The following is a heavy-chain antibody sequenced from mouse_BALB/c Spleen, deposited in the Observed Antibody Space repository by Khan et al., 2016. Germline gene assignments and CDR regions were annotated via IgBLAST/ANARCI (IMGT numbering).Heavy chain of an antibody. Sequence: VQLQESGAELMKPGASVKISCKATGYTFSSYWIEWVKQRPGHGLEWIGEILPGSGRTNYNEKFKGKATFTAETSSNTANMQLSSLTSEDSAVDYCARFDYGLGFDVWGAGTTVTVSS. CDR3: ARFDYGLGFDV. V-gene: IGHV1-9*01. J-gene: IGHJ1*01. CDR1: GYTFSSYW. D-gene: IGHD2-4*01. CDR2: ILPGSGRT.